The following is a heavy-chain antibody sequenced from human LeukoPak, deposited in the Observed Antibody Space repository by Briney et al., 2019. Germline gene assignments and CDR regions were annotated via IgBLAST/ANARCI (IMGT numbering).Heavy chain of an antibody. Sequence: GGSLRLSCAASGFTFSTYMMNWVRQAPGKGLEWLSYISSDSGAIYYADSVQGRFTISRDNSKNTLYLEMNSLSPDDTAVYYCARGVEPLAANTLAYWGQGTLVTVSS. D-gene: IGHD1-14*01. CDR2: ISSDSGAI. CDR1: GFTFSTYM. V-gene: IGHV3-48*01. J-gene: IGHJ4*02. CDR3: ARGVEPLAANTLAY.